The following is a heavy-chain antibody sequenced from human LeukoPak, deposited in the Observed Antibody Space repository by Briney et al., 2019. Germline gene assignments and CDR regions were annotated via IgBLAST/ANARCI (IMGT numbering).Heavy chain of an antibody. CDR1: GYTFTSYY. D-gene: IGHD2-15*01. Sequence: ASVKVSCKASGYTFTSYYMHWVRQAPGQGLEWVGIINPSGGSTSYAQKFQGRVTTARDTSTSTVYMELSSLRSEDTAVYYCARSRSVAAVFDYWGQGTLVTVSS. J-gene: IGHJ4*02. V-gene: IGHV1-46*01. CDR3: ARSRSVAAVFDY. CDR2: INPSGGST.